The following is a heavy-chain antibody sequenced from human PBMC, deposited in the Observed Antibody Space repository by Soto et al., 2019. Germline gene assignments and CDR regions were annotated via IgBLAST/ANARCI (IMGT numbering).Heavy chain of an antibody. CDR3: TKNYYFDS. CDR1: GFTFSNYA. Sequence: VQLLESGGGLVQPGGSLRLSCAASGFTFSNYAMSWVRQAPGKALEWVSSINIVGGNTNYADSVRGRFTMSRDDSKNTVFLQMNSLRAEDTAIYYCTKNYYFDSWGQGTLNTVSS. V-gene: IGHV3-23*01. CDR2: INIVGGNT. J-gene: IGHJ4*02.